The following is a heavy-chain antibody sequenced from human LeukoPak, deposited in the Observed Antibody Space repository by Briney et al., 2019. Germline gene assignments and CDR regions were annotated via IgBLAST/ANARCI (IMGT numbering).Heavy chain of an antibody. CDR1: GFTFSDYY. J-gene: IGHJ4*02. CDR3: AAGIFPTDY. CDR2: ISSGGSTI. V-gene: IGHV3-11*04. D-gene: IGHD2-15*01. Sequence: GGSLRLSCAVSGFTFSDYYMSWIRQAPGKGLEWVSYISSGGSTISHADSVKGRFTISRDNAENSLYLQMNSLRAEDTAVYYCAAGIFPTDYWGQGTPVTVSS.